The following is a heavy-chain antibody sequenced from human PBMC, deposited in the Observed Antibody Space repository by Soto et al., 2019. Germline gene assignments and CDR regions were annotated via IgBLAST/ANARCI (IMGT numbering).Heavy chain of an antibody. J-gene: IGHJ4*02. CDR2: IWFDGSNK. CDR3: ARASGPFDY. V-gene: IGHV3-33*01. CDR1: GFTFRSYG. Sequence: QVQLVESGGGVVQPGRSLRLSCAASGFTFRSYGMHWVRQAPGKGLEWVAVIWFDGSNKYYADSVKGRFTISRDNSKNTLYLQMNSLRAEDTALYYCARASGPFDYWGQGTLVTVSS.